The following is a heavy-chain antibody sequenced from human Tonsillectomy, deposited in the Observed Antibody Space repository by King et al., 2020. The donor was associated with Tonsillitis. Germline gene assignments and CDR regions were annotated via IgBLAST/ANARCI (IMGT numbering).Heavy chain of an antibody. V-gene: IGHV4-34*01. J-gene: IGHJ3*02. CDR3: ATINDYDSTPYAFDI. D-gene: IGHD3-22*01. CDR2: INHSGST. CDR1: GGSFSGYY. Sequence: VQLQQWGAGLLEPSETLSLTCAVYGGSFSGYYWSWIRQPPGKGLEWIGEINHSGSTNCNPSLKTRVTISVDTSKNQFSLKLNSVTAADTAVYYCATINDYDSTPYAFDIWGQGTMVTVSS.